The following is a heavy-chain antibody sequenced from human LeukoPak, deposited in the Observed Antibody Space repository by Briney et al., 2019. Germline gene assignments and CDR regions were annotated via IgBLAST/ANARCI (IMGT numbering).Heavy chain of an antibody. CDR3: AKSFVVVTATH. Sequence: SEGSLRLSCAASGFTFSSYSMNWVRQAPGKGLEWVSSISSSSSYIYYADSVKGRFTISRDNAKNSLYLQMNSLRAEDTAVYYCAKSFVVVTATHWGQGTLVTVSS. J-gene: IGHJ4*02. D-gene: IGHD2-21*02. CDR1: GFTFSSYS. CDR2: ISSSSSYI. V-gene: IGHV3-21*01.